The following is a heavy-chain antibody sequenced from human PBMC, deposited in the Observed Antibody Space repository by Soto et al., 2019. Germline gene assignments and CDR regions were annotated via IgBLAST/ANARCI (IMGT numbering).Heavy chain of an antibody. Sequence: SGPTLVNPTQTLMLTCTFSGFSLSTSGVGVGWIRQPPGKALEWLALIYWNDDKRYSPSLKSRLTITKDTSKNQVVLTMTNMDPVDTATYYCAHSWGLRFLDWIFDYWGQGTLVTVSS. CDR1: GFSLSTSGVG. D-gene: IGHD3-3*01. V-gene: IGHV2-5*01. J-gene: IGHJ4*02. CDR3: AHSWGLRFLDWIFDY. CDR2: IYWNDDK.